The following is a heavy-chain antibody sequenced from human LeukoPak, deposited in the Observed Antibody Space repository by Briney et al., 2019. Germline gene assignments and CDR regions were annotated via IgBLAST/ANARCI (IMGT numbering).Heavy chain of an antibody. CDR3: AKVIAVAGIAFDY. Sequence: PGGSLRLSCAASGFTFSHYWMSWVRQAPGKGLEWVSAISGSGGSTYYADSVKGRFTISRDNSKNTLYLQMNSLRAEDTAVYYCAKVIAVAGIAFDYWGQGTLVTVSS. V-gene: IGHV3-23*01. CDR2: ISGSGGST. D-gene: IGHD6-19*01. J-gene: IGHJ4*02. CDR1: GFTFSHYW.